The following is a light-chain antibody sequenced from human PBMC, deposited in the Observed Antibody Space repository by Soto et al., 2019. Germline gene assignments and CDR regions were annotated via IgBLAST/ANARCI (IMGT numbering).Light chain of an antibody. Sequence: EIQMAQSPSAKSASVGDRVTITCRASQGISNYLAWFQQKPGTVPKRLIYAASSLLTGVPSRFSGIGPGTEFTLTVTSLQSEDFATYYCLRHYSYPYTFVQGTKLVIK. J-gene: IGKJ2*01. CDR2: AAS. CDR1: QGISNY. V-gene: IGKV1-17*03. CDR3: LRHYSYPYT.